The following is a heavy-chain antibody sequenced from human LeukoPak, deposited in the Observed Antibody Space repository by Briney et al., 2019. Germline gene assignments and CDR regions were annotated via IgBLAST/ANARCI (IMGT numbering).Heavy chain of an antibody. J-gene: IGHJ4*02. V-gene: IGHV4-34*01. Sequence: SETLSLTCGVYGGSFSGYYWTWIRQPPGKGLEWIGEINHSGSTNYNPSLKSRVTISVDTSKNQFSLKLSSVTAADTAVYYCAREPYYYDSSGPQFDYWGQGTLVTVSS. CDR2: INHSGST. CDR3: AREPYYYDSSGPQFDY. D-gene: IGHD3-22*01. CDR1: GGSFSGYY.